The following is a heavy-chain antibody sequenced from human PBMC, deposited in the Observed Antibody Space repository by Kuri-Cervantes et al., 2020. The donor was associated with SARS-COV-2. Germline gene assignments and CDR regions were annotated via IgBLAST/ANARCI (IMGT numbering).Heavy chain of an antibody. D-gene: IGHD6-13*01. CDR3: AKMWGSGAIAAAGYDY. V-gene: IGHV3-30*18. CDR2: ISYDAYNK. Sequence: GGSLRLSCAASGFTFSHYGMHWVRQAPGKGLEWVAVISYDAYNKYLADSVEGRFTISRDSSKSTLYLQMNSLRTDDTAVYYCAKMWGSGAIAAAGYDYWGQGTLVTVSS. J-gene: IGHJ4*02. CDR1: GFTFSHYG.